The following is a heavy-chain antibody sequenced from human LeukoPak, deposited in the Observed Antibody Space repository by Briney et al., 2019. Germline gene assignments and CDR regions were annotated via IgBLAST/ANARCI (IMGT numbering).Heavy chain of an antibody. CDR2: ISSSSSYI. J-gene: IGHJ4*02. Sequence: PGGSLGLSCAASGFTFSSYSMNWVRQAPGKGLEWVSSISSSSSYIYYADSVKGRFTISRDNAKNPLYLQMNSLRAEDTAVYYCARGSVEWELLTPNFDYWGQGTLVTVSS. V-gene: IGHV3-21*01. D-gene: IGHD1-26*01. CDR1: GFTFSSYS. CDR3: ARGSVEWELLTPNFDY.